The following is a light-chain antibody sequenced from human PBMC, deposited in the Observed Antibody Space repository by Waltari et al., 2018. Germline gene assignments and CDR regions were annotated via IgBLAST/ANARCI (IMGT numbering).Light chain of an antibody. Sequence: DIQMSQSPSSLSASVGDRVTISCRASQAISSHLNWYQQKPGKAPKLLIYYANSLASGVPSRFSGSGSGTEFTLTIGSLQPEDFATYYCQQGNSIPLTFGGGTKVEIK. CDR2: YAN. J-gene: IGKJ4*01. CDR3: QQGNSIPLT. CDR1: QAISSH. V-gene: IGKV1-17*01.